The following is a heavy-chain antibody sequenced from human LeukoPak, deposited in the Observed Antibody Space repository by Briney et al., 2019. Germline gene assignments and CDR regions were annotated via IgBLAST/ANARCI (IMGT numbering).Heavy chain of an antibody. J-gene: IGHJ6*03. CDR2: IIPIFGTA. Sequence: GASVKVSCKASGGTFSSYAISWVRQAPGQGLEWMGGIIPIFGTANYAQKFQGRVTITTDESTSTAYMELSSLRSEDTAVYYCASFNIGPPYYYYYYMDVWGKGTTVTVSS. CDR1: GGTFSSYA. D-gene: IGHD5-12*01. V-gene: IGHV1-69*05. CDR3: ASFNIGPPYYYYYYMDV.